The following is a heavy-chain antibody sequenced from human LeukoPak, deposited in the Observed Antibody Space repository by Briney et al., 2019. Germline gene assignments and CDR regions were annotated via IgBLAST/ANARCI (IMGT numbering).Heavy chain of an antibody. CDR1: GFTFDDYS. V-gene: IGHV3-43*01. Sequence: GGSLRLSCAASGFTFDDYSMHWVRQPPGKGLEWVSLISWDGGSTFYAESVKGRFTISRDNNKNSLYLQMNSLRTEDTALYYCAKDGNSGWSNYYYYYMDVWGKGTTVTVSS. D-gene: IGHD6-19*01. CDR3: AKDGNSGWSNYYYYYMDV. CDR2: ISWDGGST. J-gene: IGHJ6*03.